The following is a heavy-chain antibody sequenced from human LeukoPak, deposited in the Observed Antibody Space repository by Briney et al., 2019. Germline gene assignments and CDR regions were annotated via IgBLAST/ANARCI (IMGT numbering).Heavy chain of an antibody. CDR1: GYTFTNYG. V-gene: IGHV1-18*01. J-gene: IGHJ4*02. Sequence: GASLKVSCKASGYTFTNYGITWVRQAPGQGLEWMGWINTYNGNTNYAQKLQGRVTMTTDTSTSTAYMELRSLRSDDTAVYYCARVKIGSDIVVVTSLFDYWGQGTLVTVSS. D-gene: IGHD3-22*01. CDR2: INTYNGNT. CDR3: ARVKIGSDIVVVTSLFDY.